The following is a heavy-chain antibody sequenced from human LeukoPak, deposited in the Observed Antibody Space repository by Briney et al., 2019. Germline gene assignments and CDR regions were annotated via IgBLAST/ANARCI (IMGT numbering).Heavy chain of an antibody. CDR1: GGTFSSYA. J-gene: IGHJ4*02. V-gene: IGHV1-18*01. CDR2: ISAYNGNT. Sequence: GASVKVSCKASGGTFSSYAISWVRQAPGQGLEWMGWISAYNGNTNYAQKLQGRVTMTTDTSTSTAYMELRSLRSDDTAVYYCARVVVPAAIAINYFDYWGQGTLVTVSS. CDR3: ARVVVPAAIAINYFDY. D-gene: IGHD2-2*02.